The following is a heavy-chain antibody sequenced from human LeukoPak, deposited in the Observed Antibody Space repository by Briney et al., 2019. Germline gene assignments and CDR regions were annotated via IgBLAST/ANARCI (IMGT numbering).Heavy chain of an antibody. CDR2: TYHTATS. V-gene: IGHV4-59*08. D-gene: IGHD5-24*01. Sequence: SETLSLTCTVSVGSVSSYYWGWIRQFPGKGLDFIGFTYHTATSNYNPSLKSRVSMSIDMSKNALYLNLSSVTAADTAIYYSARHSRGFCPPYNHYWGRGALVTVSS. CDR3: ARHSRGFCPPYNHY. CDR1: VGSVSSYY. J-gene: IGHJ4*02.